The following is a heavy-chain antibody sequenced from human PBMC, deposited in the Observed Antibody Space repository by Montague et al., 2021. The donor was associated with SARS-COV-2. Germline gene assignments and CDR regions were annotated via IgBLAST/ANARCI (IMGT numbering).Heavy chain of an antibody. Sequence: SETLSLTCAVYGGSFSGYYWSWIRQPPGKGLEWIGEINHSGSTNXSPSLKSRVTISVDTSKNQFSLKLSSVNAADTAVYYCARTYTYYDFWSGYPWDYYMDVWGKGTTVTVSS. CDR1: GGSFSGYY. V-gene: IGHV4-34*01. CDR2: INHSGST. J-gene: IGHJ6*03. D-gene: IGHD3-3*01. CDR3: ARTYTYYDFWSGYPWDYYMDV.